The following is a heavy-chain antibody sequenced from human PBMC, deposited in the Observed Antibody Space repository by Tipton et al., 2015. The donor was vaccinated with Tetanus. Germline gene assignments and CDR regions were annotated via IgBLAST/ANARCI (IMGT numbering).Heavy chain of an antibody. Sequence: SLRLSCAASGFTFSSYSMNWVRQAPGKGLEWVSSISSSSSYIYYADSVKGRFAISRDNAKNSLYLQMNSLRAEDTAVYYCARDQGIPMVRVASYGMDVWGQGTTVAVSS. CDR1: GFTFSSYS. CDR3: ARDQGIPMVRVASYGMDV. CDR2: ISSSSSYI. D-gene: IGHD3-10*01. V-gene: IGHV3-21*01. J-gene: IGHJ6*02.